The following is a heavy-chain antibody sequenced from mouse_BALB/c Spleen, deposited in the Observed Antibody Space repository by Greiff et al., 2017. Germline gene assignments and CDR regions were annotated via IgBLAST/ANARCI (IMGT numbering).Heavy chain of an antibody. CDR3: GIRGYGNGHAMDY. Sequence: EVQLVESGGGLVKPGGSLKLSCAASGFTFSSYYMSWVRQTPEKRLELVAAINSNGGSTYYPDTVKGRFTITRDNAKNTLYLQMSSLKSEDTALYYCGIRGYGNGHAMDYWGQGTSVTVSS. J-gene: IGHJ4*01. CDR1: GFTFSSYY. D-gene: IGHD2-10*02. V-gene: IGHV5-6-2*01. CDR2: INSNGGST.